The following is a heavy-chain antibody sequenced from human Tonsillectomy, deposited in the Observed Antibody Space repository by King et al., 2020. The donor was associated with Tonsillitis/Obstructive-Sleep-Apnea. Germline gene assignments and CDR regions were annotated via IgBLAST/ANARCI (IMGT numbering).Heavy chain of an antibody. CDR2: IDPRDSYT. Sequence: QLVQSGAEVKKPGESLRISCKGTGDSFTTNWVAWVRQVPGKGLEWMGRIDPRDSYTNYSPSFQGHITISADKSITTAYLQWSSLKPSDTAIYYCARIGYSSSSSSWFDPWGQGTLVTVSS. CDR3: ARIGYSSSSSSWFDP. D-gene: IGHD2-2*03. V-gene: IGHV5-10-1*01. J-gene: IGHJ5*02. CDR1: GDSFTTNW.